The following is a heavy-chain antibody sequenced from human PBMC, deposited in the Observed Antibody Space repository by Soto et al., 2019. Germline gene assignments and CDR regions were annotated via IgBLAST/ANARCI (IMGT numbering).Heavy chain of an antibody. CDR3: ARFTVTGSDTQGRLDY. CDR1: GFTFSGHG. CDR2: IGFNGIKK. Sequence: QVQLVESGGGVVQPGGSLSLSCAASGFTFSGHGMHWVRQAPGKGLEWVTFIGFNGIKKDYIDSVKGRFTVSRDNSRNTLSLQMNSLRVEDTAVYFCARFTVTGSDTQGRLDYWGQGILVTVSS. J-gene: IGHJ4*02. D-gene: IGHD4-4*01. V-gene: IGHV3-30*19.